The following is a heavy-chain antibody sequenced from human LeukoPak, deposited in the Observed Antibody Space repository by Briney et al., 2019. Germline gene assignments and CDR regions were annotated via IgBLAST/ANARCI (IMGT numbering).Heavy chain of an antibody. J-gene: IGHJ4*02. CDR3: AKDRVGAILYFDS. V-gene: IGHV3-23*01. D-gene: IGHD1-26*01. Sequence: GGTLRLSCAASGFTFSTYGMSWVRQAPGKGLEWVSALSGSGGRTYYADSVKGRFTISRDNSKNTLYLQMNSLRAEDTAVYYCAKDRVGAILYFDSWGQGTLVTVSS. CDR2: LSGSGGRT. CDR1: GFTFSTYG.